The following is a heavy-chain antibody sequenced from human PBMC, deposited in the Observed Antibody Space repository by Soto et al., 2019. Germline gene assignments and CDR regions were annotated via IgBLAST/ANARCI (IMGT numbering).Heavy chain of an antibody. J-gene: IGHJ6*02. V-gene: IGHV3-33*01. CDR2: IWYDGSNK. CDR1: GFTFSSYG. D-gene: IGHD6-6*01. Sequence: QVQLVESGGGVVQPGRSLRLSCAASGFTFSSYGMHWVRQAPGKGLEWVAVIWYDGSNKYYADSVKGRFTISRDNSKNTLYLQMNSLRAEDTAVYYCARNVPSQDAYGMDVWGQGTTVTVSS. CDR3: ARNVPSQDAYGMDV.